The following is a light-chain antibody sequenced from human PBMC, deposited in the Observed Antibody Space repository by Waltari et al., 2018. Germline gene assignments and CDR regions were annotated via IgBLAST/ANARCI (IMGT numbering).Light chain of an antibody. CDR2: SKN. CDR3: ATWDDSLNGVV. V-gene: IGLV1-44*01. Sequence: QSVLTQPPSASGTPGQRVTISCSGSSSNIGRNTVNWYRQVPGTAPKFLIYSKNQLPSGVPDRFSGSKSGTSASLAISGLQSEDEADYYCATWDDSLNGVVFGGGTKLTVL. J-gene: IGLJ2*01. CDR1: SSNIGRNT.